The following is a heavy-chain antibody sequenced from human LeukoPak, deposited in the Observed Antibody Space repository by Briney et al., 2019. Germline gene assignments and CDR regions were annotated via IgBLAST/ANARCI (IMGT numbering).Heavy chain of an antibody. CDR1: GYIFTGYY. J-gene: IGHJ4*02. V-gene: IGHV1-2*02. CDR2: INPNSGDT. Sequence: ASVTVSCTASGYIFTGYYMHWVRQAHGQGLEWMGWINPNSGDTNYAQKLQGRVTMTTDTSTSTAYMELRSLRSDDTAVYYCARDDRLRYFGSGYYPIDYWGQGTLVTVSS. D-gene: IGHD3-22*01. CDR3: ARDDRLRYFGSGYYPIDY.